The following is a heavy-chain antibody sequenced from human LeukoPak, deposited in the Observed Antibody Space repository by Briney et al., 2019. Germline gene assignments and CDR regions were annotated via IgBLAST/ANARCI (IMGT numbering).Heavy chain of an antibody. V-gene: IGHV3-66*01. Sequence: PGGSLRLSCAASGFTVSSNHMSWVRQAPGQGLEWVSVIYIGGTIYYADSVKGRFTISRDNSQNTVYLEMHSLRAEDTAVYYCARDGVNHHYDCWGQGTLVTVST. D-gene: IGHD1-14*01. CDR2: IYIGGTI. CDR3: ARDGVNHHYDC. J-gene: IGHJ4*02. CDR1: GFTVSSNH.